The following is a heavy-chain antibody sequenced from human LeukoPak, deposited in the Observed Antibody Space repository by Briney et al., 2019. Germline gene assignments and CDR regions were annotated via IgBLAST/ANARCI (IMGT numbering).Heavy chain of an antibody. Sequence: ASVKVSCKASGYTFTSYGISWVRQAPGQGLEWMGWISAYKGNTNYAQKLQGRVTMTTDTSTSTAYMELRSLRSDDTAVYYCARDRRVVKVRDAFDIWGQGTMVTVSS. D-gene: IGHD2-15*01. J-gene: IGHJ3*02. CDR1: GYTFTSYG. CDR3: ARDRRVVKVRDAFDI. CDR2: ISAYKGNT. V-gene: IGHV1-18*01.